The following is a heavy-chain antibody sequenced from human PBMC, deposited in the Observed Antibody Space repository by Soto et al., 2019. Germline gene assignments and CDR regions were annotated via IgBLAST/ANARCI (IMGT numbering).Heavy chain of an antibody. Sequence: QVQLVQSGAEVKKPGASVKVSCKASGYTFTSYYMHWVRQAPGQGLEWMGIINPSGGSTRYAQKFQGRVTMTRDTSTSTVYMELSSLRSEDTAVYYCARQRIAKYGMDVWGQGTTVTVSS. CDR1: GYTFTSYY. CDR2: INPSGGST. CDR3: ARQRIAKYGMDV. D-gene: IGHD2-15*01. J-gene: IGHJ6*02. V-gene: IGHV1-46*03.